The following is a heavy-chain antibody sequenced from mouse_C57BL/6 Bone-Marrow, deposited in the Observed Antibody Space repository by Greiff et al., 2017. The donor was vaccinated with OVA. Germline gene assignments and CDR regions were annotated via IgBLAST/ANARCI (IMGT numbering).Heavy chain of an antibody. CDR2: IYPSDSDT. V-gene: IGHV1-61*01. Sequence: QVQLQQPGAELVRPGSSVKLSCKASGYTFTSYWMDWVKQRPGQGLEWIGNIYPSDSDTHYNQKFKDKATLTVDKSSSTAYMQLSSLTSEDAAVYYGARGGNGDDWDIDVWGTGTTVTVSS. J-gene: IGHJ1*03. D-gene: IGHD4-1*01. CDR3: ARGGNGDDWDIDV. CDR1: GYTFTSYW.